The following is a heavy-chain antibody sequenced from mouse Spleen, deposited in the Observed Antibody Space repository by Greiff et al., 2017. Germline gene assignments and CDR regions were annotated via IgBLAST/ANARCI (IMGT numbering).Heavy chain of an antibody. V-gene: IGHV1-64*01. CDR1: GYTFTSYW. J-gene: IGHJ1*01. CDR3: ARSHYYYDENCDV. Sequence: QVQLQQSGAELVKPGASVKLSCKASGYTFTSYWMHWVKQRPGQGLEWIGMIHPNSGSTNYNEKFKSKATLTVDKSSSTAYMQLSSLTSEDSAVYYCARSHYYYDENCDVWGAGTTVTVSS. D-gene: IGHD1-1*01. CDR2: IHPNSGST.